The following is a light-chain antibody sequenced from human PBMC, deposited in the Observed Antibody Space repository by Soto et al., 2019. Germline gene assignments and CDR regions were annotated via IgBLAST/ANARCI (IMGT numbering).Light chain of an antibody. CDR2: DAS. CDR1: QSVNSN. V-gene: IGKV3-15*01. CDR3: QQSNNRPKT. Sequence: EIVMTQSPATLSVSPGETVTLSCRASQSVNSNLAWYQQKPGQAPRLLISDASTRAAGLPARFSGSGSGTEFTLTISSLQSEDFAVYFCQQSNNRPKTFGQGTKVEIK. J-gene: IGKJ1*01.